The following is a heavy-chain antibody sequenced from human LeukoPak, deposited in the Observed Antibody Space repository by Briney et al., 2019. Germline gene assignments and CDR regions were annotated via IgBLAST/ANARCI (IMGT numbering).Heavy chain of an antibody. J-gene: IGHJ4*02. Sequence: GGSLRLSCAASGFTFSSYAMSWVRQAPGKGLEWVSAISGSGGSTYYADSVKGRFTISRDNSKNTLYLQMNSLRAEDTAVYYCAKGDYYDSSGYYLYFDYWGQGTLVTVSS. CDR1: GFTFSSYA. CDR2: ISGSGGST. CDR3: AKGDYYDSSGYYLYFDY. D-gene: IGHD3-22*01. V-gene: IGHV3-23*01.